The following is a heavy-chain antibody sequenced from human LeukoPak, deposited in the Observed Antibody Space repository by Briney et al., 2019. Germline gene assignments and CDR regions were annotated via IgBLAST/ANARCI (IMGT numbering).Heavy chain of an antibody. Sequence: PGGSLRLSCAASGFTFSSYEMNWVRQAPGKGLEWVSYISSSGNTINYADSVKGRFTISRDNAKNSLYLQLNSLGAEDTAVYYCARSYSSSWHDGDYWGQGTLVTVSS. CDR2: ISSSGNTI. D-gene: IGHD6-13*01. CDR3: ARSYSSSWHDGDY. V-gene: IGHV3-48*03. CDR1: GFTFSSYE. J-gene: IGHJ4*02.